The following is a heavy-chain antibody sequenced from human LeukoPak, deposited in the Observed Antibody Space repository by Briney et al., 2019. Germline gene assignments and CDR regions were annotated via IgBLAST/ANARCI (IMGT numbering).Heavy chain of an antibody. CDR2: ISASSTYI. J-gene: IGHJ4*02. CDR1: GFSFSDSY. V-gene: IGHV3-11*06. CDR3: ARFYYYDSSGFDY. D-gene: IGHD3-22*01. Sequence: GGSLRLSCAASGFSFSDSYMSWIRQAPGKGLEWVSAISASSTYIYYADSVKGRFTVSRDNARDSLYLQMNSLRAEDTAVYYCARFYYYDSSGFDYWGQGTLVTVSS.